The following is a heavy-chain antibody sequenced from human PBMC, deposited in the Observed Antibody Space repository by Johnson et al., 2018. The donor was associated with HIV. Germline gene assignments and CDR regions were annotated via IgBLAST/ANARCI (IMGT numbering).Heavy chain of an antibody. V-gene: IGHV3-30*03. CDR3: ARGWELLTPAFDI. CDR2: ISYDGSNK. D-gene: IGHD1-26*01. Sequence: QVQLVESGGGVVQPGRSLRLSCAASRFTFSNYGMHWVRQAPGKGLEWVAVISYDGSNKYFADSVKGRFTISRDNSKNTLYLQMGSLRAEDMAVYYCARGWELLTPAFDIWGQGTMVTVSS. J-gene: IGHJ3*02. CDR1: RFTFSNYG.